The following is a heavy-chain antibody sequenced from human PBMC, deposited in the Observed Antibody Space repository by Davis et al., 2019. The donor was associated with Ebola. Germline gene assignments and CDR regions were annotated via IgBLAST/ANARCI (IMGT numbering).Heavy chain of an antibody. CDR1: GYTFTSYA. D-gene: IGHD6-19*01. J-gene: IGHJ4*02. V-gene: IGHV1-3*01. CDR2: INAGNGNT. CDR3: VKEKRSGWFGIFDN. Sequence: AASVKVSCKASGYTFTSYAMHWVRQAPGQRLEWMGWINAGNGNTKYSQKFQGRVTITRDTSASTAYMELSSLRSEDTAVYYCVKEKRSGWFGIFDNWGQGTLVTVSS.